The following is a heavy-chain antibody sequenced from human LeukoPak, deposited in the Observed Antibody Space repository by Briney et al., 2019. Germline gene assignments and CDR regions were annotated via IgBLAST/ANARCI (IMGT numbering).Heavy chain of an antibody. J-gene: IGHJ4*02. CDR1: RFTFNNYD. Sequence: GVSLRLYCAGYRFTFNNYDMSWVRQAQGKGLVWVSNLSGSGGSTYSEDSVKGRFTITRDNSKTTVYLQMNSLRAEDTAVYYCAKDMGPLTGFDYWGQGTLVTVSS. CDR3: AKDMGPLTGFDY. V-gene: IGHV3-23*01. D-gene: IGHD3-10*01. CDR2: LSGSGGST.